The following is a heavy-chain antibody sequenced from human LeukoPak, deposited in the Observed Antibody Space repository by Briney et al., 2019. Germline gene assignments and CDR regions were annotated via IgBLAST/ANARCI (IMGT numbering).Heavy chain of an antibody. Sequence: ASVKVSCKASGCTFTSYGISWVRQAPGQGLEWMGWISAYNGNTNYAQKLQGRVTMTTDTSTSTAYMELSSLRSEDTAVYYCATITTGTIYNWFDPWGQGTLVTVSS. CDR2: ISAYNGNT. D-gene: IGHD1-1*01. V-gene: IGHV1-18*01. J-gene: IGHJ5*02. CDR3: ATITTGTIYNWFDP. CDR1: GCTFTSYG.